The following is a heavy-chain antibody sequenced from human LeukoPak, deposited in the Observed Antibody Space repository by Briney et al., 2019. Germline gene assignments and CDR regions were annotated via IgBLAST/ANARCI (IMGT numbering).Heavy chain of an antibody. CDR3: AGGYTTASYFDY. CDR1: GYTFTSYG. D-gene: IGHD6-13*01. CDR2: ISAYNGNT. J-gene: IGHJ4*02. Sequence: ASVKVSCKASGYTFTSYGISWARQAPGQGLEWMGWISAYNGNTNYAQKLQGRVTMTTDTSTSTAYMELKSLRSDDTAVYYCAGGYTTASYFDYWGQGTLVTVSS. V-gene: IGHV1-18*01.